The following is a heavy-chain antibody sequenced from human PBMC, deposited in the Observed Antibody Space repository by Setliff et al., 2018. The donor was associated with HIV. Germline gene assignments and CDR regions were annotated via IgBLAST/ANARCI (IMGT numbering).Heavy chain of an antibody. D-gene: IGHD2-2*01. CDR1: GFTFTNAW. V-gene: IGHV3-15*01. Sequence: LRLSCAASGFTFTNAWMSWVRQAPGKGLEWVGRIKSKTDGGTTDYAAPVKGRFTFARDDSKNTLYLQMNSLKTEDSAVYYCTTTLRSTTSGPHWGQGTLVTAPQ. CDR3: TTTLRSTTSGPH. CDR2: IKSKTDGGTT. J-gene: IGHJ4*02.